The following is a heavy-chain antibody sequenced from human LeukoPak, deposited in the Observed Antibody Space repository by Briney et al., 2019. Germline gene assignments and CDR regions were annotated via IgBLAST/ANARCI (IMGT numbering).Heavy chain of an antibody. CDR3: ARGWGGDCYHVH. J-gene: IGHJ4*02. V-gene: IGHV1-69*06. CDR1: GGTFSSYA. D-gene: IGHD2-21*02. Sequence: SVKVSCKASGGTFSSYAISWVRQAPGQGLEWMGGIIPIFGTANYAQKFQGRVSITRDTSASTVYMELSSLGSEDTAVYYCARGWGGDCYHVHWGQGTLVTVSS. CDR2: IIPIFGTA.